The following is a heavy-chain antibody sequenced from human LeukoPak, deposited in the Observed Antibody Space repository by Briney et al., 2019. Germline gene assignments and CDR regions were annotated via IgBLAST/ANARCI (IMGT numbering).Heavy chain of an antibody. CDR1: GGSFNGYY. J-gene: IGHJ6*02. V-gene: IGHV4-34*01. D-gene: IGHD3-22*01. CDR2: INHSGSA. CDR3: ARDRKCESSGMDV. Sequence: SETLSLTCAVYGGSFNGYYWSWIRQPPGKGLEWIGEINHSGSANYSPSLKSRLTISVDTSRNQFSLKLSSVTAADTAVYYCARDRKCESSGMDVWGQGTTVTVSS.